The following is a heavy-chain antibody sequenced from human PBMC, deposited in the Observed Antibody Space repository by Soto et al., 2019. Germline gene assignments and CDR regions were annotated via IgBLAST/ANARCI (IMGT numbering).Heavy chain of an antibody. CDR3: ARLQFGEGFDY. D-gene: IGHD3-10*01. CDR2: ILHTGGT. V-gene: IGHV4-30-2*01. Sequence: SETLSLTCAVSGGSISGGGFSWSSIRQPPVKGLEWIRYILHTGGTQYNPSLKSRVSMSVDKSKKQFSLHLTSVTAADTAVYYCARLQFGEGFDYWGQGALVTVSS. CDR1: GGSISGGGFS. J-gene: IGHJ4*02.